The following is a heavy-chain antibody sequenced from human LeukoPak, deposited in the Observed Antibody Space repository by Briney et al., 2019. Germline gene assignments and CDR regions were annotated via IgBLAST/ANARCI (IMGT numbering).Heavy chain of an antibody. J-gene: IGHJ4*02. Sequence: SSETLSLTCSVSGGSISGYYWSWIRQPPGEGLKWIGYVYYSGTTDYNPSLKSRVTISIDTSKNQLSLKLTSVTAADTAVYYCARHGGGSNSVFYSDYWGQGALVTVSS. CDR2: VYYSGTT. CDR1: GGSISGYY. V-gene: IGHV4-59*08. CDR3: ARHGGGSNSVFYSDY. D-gene: IGHD3-16*01.